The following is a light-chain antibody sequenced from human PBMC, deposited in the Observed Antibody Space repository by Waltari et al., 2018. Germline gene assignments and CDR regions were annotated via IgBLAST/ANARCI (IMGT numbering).Light chain of an antibody. CDR3: CSFAGSTTWV. J-gene: IGLJ3*02. CDR2: EGN. Sequence: GTSSDVGGYNLVSWYQQHPGKAPKLIIYEGNKWPSGVSHRFSGSKSGNTASLTISGLQAEDEADYYCCSFAGSTTWVFGGGTTLTVL. CDR1: SSDVGGYNL. V-gene: IGLV2-23*01.